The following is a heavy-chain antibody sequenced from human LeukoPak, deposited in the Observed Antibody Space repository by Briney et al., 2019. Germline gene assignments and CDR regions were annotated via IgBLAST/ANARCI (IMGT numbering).Heavy chain of an antibody. D-gene: IGHD7-27*01. CDR1: DGSISSSSYY. CDR3: ARHSWGDYYYGMDV. CDR2: IYYSGST. Sequence: SETLSLTCTVSDGSISSSSYYWGWIRQPPGKGLEWIGSIYYSGSTYYNPSLKSRVTISVDTSKNQFSLKLSSVTAADTAVYYCARHSWGDYYYGMDVWGQGTTVTVSS. J-gene: IGHJ6*02. V-gene: IGHV4-39*01.